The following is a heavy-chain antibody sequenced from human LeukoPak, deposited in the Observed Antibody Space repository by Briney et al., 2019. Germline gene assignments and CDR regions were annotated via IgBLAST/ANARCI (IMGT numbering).Heavy chain of an antibody. V-gene: IGHV3-33*06. CDR1: GFTFSSYG. CDR3: AKDLTAVAGENGFFDY. D-gene: IGHD6-19*01. J-gene: IGHJ4*02. CDR2: IWYDGSNK. Sequence: GGSLRLSCAASGFTFSSYGMHWVRQAPGKGLEWVAVIWYDGSNKYYADSVKGRFTISRDNSKNTLYLQMNSLRAGDTAVYYCAKDLTAVAGENGFFDYWGQGTLVTVSS.